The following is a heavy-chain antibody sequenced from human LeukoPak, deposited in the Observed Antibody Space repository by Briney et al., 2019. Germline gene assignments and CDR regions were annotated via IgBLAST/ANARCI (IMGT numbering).Heavy chain of an antibody. CDR3: ARGKPGSSGWNYFGN. CDR2: TFYRSKWYY. CDR1: GDSVSSNSAA. Sequence: SQTLSLTCAISGDSVSSNSAAWNWIRLSPSRGLEWLGRTFYRSKWYYEYAVSVNSRVTINPETSKNQLSLHLNSVTPEDTAIYYCARGKPGSSGWNYFGNWGQGTQVTVSS. D-gene: IGHD6-19*01. J-gene: IGHJ4*02. V-gene: IGHV6-1*01.